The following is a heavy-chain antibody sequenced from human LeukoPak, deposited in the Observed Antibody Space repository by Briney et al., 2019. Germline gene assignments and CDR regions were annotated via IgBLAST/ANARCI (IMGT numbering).Heavy chain of an antibody. CDR2: IYRSSGST. D-gene: IGHD6-19*01. CDR1: GYTFTRYY. J-gene: IGHJ4*02. Sequence: ASVNVSCKASGYTFTRYYMHWLRQAPGERLEGLEMIYRSSGSTIYPPNFQGRLTLTRDTSTSTVYMELSSLRSEDTAVYYCARELASGGYFDYWGQGTLVTVSS. CDR3: ARELASGGYFDY. V-gene: IGHV1-46*01.